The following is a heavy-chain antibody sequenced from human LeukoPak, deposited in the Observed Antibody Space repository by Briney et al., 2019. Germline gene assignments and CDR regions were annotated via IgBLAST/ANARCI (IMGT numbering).Heavy chain of an antibody. D-gene: IGHD2-2*02. CDR3: ARDHPRYCSSTSCYTPPDY. J-gene: IGHJ4*02. CDR1: GFTFSSYS. CDR2: ISSSRSYI. V-gene: IGHV3-21*01. Sequence: GGSLRLSCAASGFTFSSYSMNWVRQAPGKGLEWVSSISSSRSYIYYADSVKGRFTISRDNAKNSLYLQMNSLRAEDTAVYYCARDHPRYCSSTSCYTPPDYWGQGTLVTVSS.